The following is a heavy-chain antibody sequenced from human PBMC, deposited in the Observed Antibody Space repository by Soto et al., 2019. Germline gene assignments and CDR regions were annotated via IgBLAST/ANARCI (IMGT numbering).Heavy chain of an antibody. D-gene: IGHD3-22*01. CDR2: ISAYNGNT. V-gene: IGHV1-18*04. CDR1: GYTFTSYG. CDR3: ARDEGAYYYDSSGSPPGAFDI. J-gene: IGHJ3*02. Sequence: PSVKVSCKASGYTFTSYGISWVRQAPGQGLEWMGWISAYNGNTNYAQKLQGRVTMTTDTSTSTAYMELRSLRSDDTAVYYCARDEGAYYYDSSGSPPGAFDIWGQGTMVTVSS.